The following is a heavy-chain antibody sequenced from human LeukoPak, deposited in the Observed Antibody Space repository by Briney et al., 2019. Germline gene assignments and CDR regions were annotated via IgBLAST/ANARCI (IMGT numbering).Heavy chain of an antibody. CDR2: IYHSGST. CDR1: GGSISSSYW. Sequence: PSETLSLTCAVSGGSISSSYWWSWVRQPPGKGLEWIGEIYHSGSTNYNPSLKSRVTISVDKSKNQFSLRLSSVTAADTAVYYCARGVEMATMPFDYWGQGTLVTVSS. J-gene: IGHJ4*02. V-gene: IGHV4-4*02. CDR3: ARGVEMATMPFDY. D-gene: IGHD5-24*01.